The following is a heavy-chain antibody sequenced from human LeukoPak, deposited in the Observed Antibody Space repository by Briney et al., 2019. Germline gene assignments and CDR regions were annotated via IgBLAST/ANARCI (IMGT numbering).Heavy chain of an antibody. CDR3: ATEGGSGSYYGDDAFDM. V-gene: IGHV3-15*01. D-gene: IGHD3-10*01. Sequence: PGGSLRLSCEASGFXFTNTWMSWVRQAPGKGLEWVGRVKSKADDGTTDYAAPVQGRFTISRDDSKNTLSLQMNSLKTEDTAVYYYATEGGSGSYYGDDAFDMWGQGTMVTVSS. CDR1: GFXFTNTW. J-gene: IGHJ3*02. CDR2: VKSKADDGTT.